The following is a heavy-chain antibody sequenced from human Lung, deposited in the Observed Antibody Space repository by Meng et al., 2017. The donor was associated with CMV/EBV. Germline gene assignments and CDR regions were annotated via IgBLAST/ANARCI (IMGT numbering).Heavy chain of an antibody. D-gene: IGHD1-26*01. CDR3: ARHLRGYSWPKSD. Sequence: SETLSLXCTVSDVSISNGTFFWGWIRQPPGKGLEWIGSFFHSGDTYSNPSLGSRVAISVDTSKNQFSLRLSSVTATDTAVYYCARHLRGYSWPKSDWGQGTLVXVSS. CDR2: FFHSGDT. V-gene: IGHV4-39*01. J-gene: IGHJ4*02. CDR1: DVSISNGTFF.